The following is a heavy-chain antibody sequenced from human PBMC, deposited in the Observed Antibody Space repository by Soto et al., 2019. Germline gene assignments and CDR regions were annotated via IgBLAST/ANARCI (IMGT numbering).Heavy chain of an antibody. V-gene: IGHV1-3*04. CDR3: ARPGSERLGEVSTDF. CDR1: GSTFSSPA. CDR2: INTVNGKT. D-gene: IGHD3-16*01. Sequence: QVQPAQSGAAVKKPGASVMLSCRGSGSTFSSPAIHWVRQAPGQRPEWVGWINTVNGKTDFSQKFQGRVAFTRDTSASTGYMELNNLRSEDTAVYYCARPGSERLGEVSTDFWGQGSLVTVS. J-gene: IGHJ4*02.